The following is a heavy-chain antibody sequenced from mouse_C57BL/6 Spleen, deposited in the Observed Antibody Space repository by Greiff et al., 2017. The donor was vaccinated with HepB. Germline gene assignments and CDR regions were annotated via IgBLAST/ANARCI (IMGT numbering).Heavy chain of an antibody. CDR2: ISYDGSN. J-gene: IGHJ4*01. CDR3: ARVEDY. CDR1: GYSITSGYY. V-gene: IGHV3-6*01. Sequence: VQLKESGPGLVKPSQSLSLTCSVTGYSITSGYYWNWIRQFPGNKLEWMGYISYDGSNNYNPSLKNRISITRDTSKNQFFLKLNSVTTEDTATYYCARVEDYWGQGTSVTVSS.